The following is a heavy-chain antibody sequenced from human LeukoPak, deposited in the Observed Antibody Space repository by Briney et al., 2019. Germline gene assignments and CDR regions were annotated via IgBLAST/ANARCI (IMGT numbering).Heavy chain of an antibody. J-gene: IGHJ3*01. D-gene: IGHD1-26*01. CDR2: IYPGDSDI. CDR3: ACQSYRVPDAFDV. Sequence: GESLKISCKGSGYSFTSYWIGWVRQMPGKGLEWMGIIYPGDSDIRYSPSFQGQVTISADKSISTAYLQWSSLKASDTAMYYCACQSYRVPDAFDVWGQGTMVTVSS. V-gene: IGHV5-51*01. CDR1: GYSFTSYW.